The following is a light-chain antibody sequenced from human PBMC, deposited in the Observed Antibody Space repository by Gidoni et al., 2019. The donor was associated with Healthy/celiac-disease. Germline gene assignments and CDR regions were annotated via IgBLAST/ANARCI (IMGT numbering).Light chain of an antibody. J-gene: IGKJ1*01. Sequence: DIQMTQSPSSLSASVGDRVTITCRASQSISSYLNWDQQKPGKAPKLLIYAASSLQSGVPSRFSGSGSGTDFTLTISSLQPEDFATYYCQQSYSTPLTFXQXTKVESK. CDR2: AAS. CDR1: QSISSY. CDR3: QQSYSTPLT. V-gene: IGKV1-39*01.